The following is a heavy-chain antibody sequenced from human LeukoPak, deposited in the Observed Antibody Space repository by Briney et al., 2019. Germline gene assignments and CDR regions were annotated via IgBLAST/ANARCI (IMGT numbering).Heavy chain of an antibody. CDR2: INPNSGGT. CDR1: GYTFTSYG. Sequence: ASVKVSCKASGYTFTSYGISWVRQAPGQGLEWMGWINPNSGGTNYAQKFQGRVTMTRDTSISTAYMELSRLRSDDTAVYYCARDKHYYGSGSYDPGDYWGQGTLVTVSS. CDR3: ARDKHYYGSGSYDPGDY. J-gene: IGHJ4*02. V-gene: IGHV1-2*02. D-gene: IGHD3-10*01.